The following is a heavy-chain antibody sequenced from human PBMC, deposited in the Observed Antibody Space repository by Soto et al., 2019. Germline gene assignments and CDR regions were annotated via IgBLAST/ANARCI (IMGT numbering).Heavy chain of an antibody. CDR3: AKGDILSGSRQGWDY. J-gene: IGHJ4*02. V-gene: IGHV3-23*01. CDR2: IDGSGAGT. CDR1: GFTFSSYA. Sequence: EVQLLESGGGLVQPGGSLRLSCVAFGFTFSSYAMSWVRQAPGRGLECVSSIDGSGAGTYYSDSVRGRFTISGDNSKNSLDLQMDSLRAEDTAVYYCAKGDILSGSRQGWDYWGQGTLVTVSS. D-gene: IGHD3-9*01.